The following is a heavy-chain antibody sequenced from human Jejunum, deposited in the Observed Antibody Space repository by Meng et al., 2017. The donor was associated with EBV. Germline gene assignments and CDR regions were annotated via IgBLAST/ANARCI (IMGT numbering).Heavy chain of an antibody. CDR1: GYTFTSYS. J-gene: IGHJ4*02. Sequence: QVQLVQSGADVKKPGASVKISCKASGYTFTSYSMHWVRQAPGQGLEWMGIINPNGGSTTYAQEFQGRLTMTRDTSTSTVNMELSSLRSEDTAMYYCARSIIAPAAAGYWGQGTLVTVSS. D-gene: IGHD2-2*01. CDR2: INPNGGST. V-gene: IGHV1-46*01. CDR3: ARSIIAPAAAGY.